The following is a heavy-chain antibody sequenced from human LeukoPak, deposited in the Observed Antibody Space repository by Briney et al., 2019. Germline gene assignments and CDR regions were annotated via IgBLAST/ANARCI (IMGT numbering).Heavy chain of an antibody. CDR3: VRQERTIVVVPAAIRSFDY. CDR1: GGSISSSSYY. J-gene: IGHJ4*02. V-gene: IGHV4-39*01. D-gene: IGHD2-2*02. CDR2: IYYSGST. Sequence: SETLSLTCTVSGGSISSSSYYWGWIRQPPGKGLEWIGSIYYSGSTYYNPSLKSRVTISVDTSKNQFSLKLSSVTAADTAVYYCVRQERTIVVVPAAIRSFDYWGQGTLVTVSS.